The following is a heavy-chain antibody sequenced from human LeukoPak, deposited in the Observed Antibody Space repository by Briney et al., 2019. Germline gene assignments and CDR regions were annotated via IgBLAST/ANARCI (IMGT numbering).Heavy chain of an antibody. J-gene: IGHJ4*02. V-gene: IGHV3-23*01. D-gene: IGHD6-13*01. CDR1: GFTFSSYA. CDR3: AKFIPTKIAAAARRGDDY. Sequence: GGSLRLSCAASGFTFSSYAMSWVRQALGKGLEWVSAISGSGGSTYYADSVKGRFTISRDNSKNTLYLQMNSLRAEDTAVYYCAKFIPTKIAAAARRGDDYWGQGTLVTVSS. CDR2: ISGSGGST.